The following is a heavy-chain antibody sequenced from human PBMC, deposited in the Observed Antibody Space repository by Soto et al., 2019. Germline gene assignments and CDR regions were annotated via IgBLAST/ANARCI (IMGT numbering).Heavy chain of an antibody. CDR1: GFTFGNAW. J-gene: IGHJ6*03. CDR2: IKSKTDGGTT. CDR3: TTDSVRSFYYYYYYMDV. V-gene: IGHV3-15*01. Sequence: EVQLVESGGGLVKPGGSLRLSCAASGFTFGNAWMTWVRQAPGKGLEWVGRIKSKTDGGTTDYAAPVKGRFTISRDDSKNTLYLQMNSLKTEDTAVYYCTTDSVRSFYYYYYYMDVWGKGTTVTVSS. D-gene: IGHD3-3*01.